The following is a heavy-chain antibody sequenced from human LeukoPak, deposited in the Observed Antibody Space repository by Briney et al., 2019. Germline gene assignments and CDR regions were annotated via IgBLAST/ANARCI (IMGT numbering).Heavy chain of an antibody. CDR2: MNPNSGNT. J-gene: IGHJ6*03. Sequence: EASVKVSCKASGYTFTSYDINWVRQATGQGLEWMGWMNPNSGNTGYAQKFQGRVTITRNTSITTAYMELSSLRSDDTAVYYCARSSEGRYYYDSSGFSYYYYYMDVWGKGTTVTISS. CDR1: GYTFTSYD. V-gene: IGHV1-8*03. D-gene: IGHD3-22*01. CDR3: ARSSEGRYYYDSSGFSYYYYYMDV.